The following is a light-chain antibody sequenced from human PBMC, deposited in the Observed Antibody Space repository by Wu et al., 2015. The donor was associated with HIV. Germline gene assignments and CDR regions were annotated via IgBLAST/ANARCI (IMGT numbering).Light chain of an antibody. J-gene: IGKJ4*01. CDR2: DAS. CDR1: QSVSSN. V-gene: IGKV3-11*01. Sequence: EIAMTQSPATLSVSPGERATLSCRASQSVSSNLAWYQQKPGQAPRLLIYDASNRATGIPARFSGSGSGTDFTLTISSLEPEDFAVYYCQQRSNWPLTFGGGTKVEIK. CDR3: QQRSNWPLT.